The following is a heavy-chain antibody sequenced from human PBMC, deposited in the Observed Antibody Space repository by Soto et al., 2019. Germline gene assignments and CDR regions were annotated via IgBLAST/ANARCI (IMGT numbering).Heavy chain of an antibody. CDR3: ARGYDFWSGYPHYFDY. V-gene: IGHV3-33*01. J-gene: IGHJ4*02. D-gene: IGHD3-3*01. Sequence: PGGSLRLSCAASGFTFSSYGMHWVRQAPGKGLGWVAVIWYDGSNKYYADSVKGRFTISRDNSKNTLYLQMSSLRAEDTAVYYCARGYDFWSGYPHYFDYWGQGTLVTVSS. CDR2: IWYDGSNK. CDR1: GFTFSSYG.